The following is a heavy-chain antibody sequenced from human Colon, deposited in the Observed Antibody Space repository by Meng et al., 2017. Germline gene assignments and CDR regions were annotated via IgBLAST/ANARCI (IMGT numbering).Heavy chain of an antibody. V-gene: IGHV4-61*08. D-gene: IGHD1-26*01. CDR1: GGSVSSAGYQ. Sequence: VLLQDAGPGLVRPSETLSLICSVSGGSVSSAGYQWSWIRQPPGKGLEWIGYASTNYNPSLKSRVTISADTSKNQFSLRLTSVTAADTAVYYCARDHMGSLDYWGQGILVTVSS. CDR3: ARDHMGSLDY. CDR2: AST. J-gene: IGHJ4*02.